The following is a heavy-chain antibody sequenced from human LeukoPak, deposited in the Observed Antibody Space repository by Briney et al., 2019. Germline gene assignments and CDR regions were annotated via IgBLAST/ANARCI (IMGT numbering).Heavy chain of an antibody. CDR2: IIPILGIA. V-gene: IGHV1-69*04. J-gene: IGHJ6*01. Sequence: SVKVSCKASLGTFSSYAISWVRPAPGQGVEWVGRIIPILGIANYAQTLQGRVTLTPDKYTSTAYIELSSLRAEDTAVYYCARGTYSYGMDVWGQGTTVTVSS. CDR1: LGTFSSYA. CDR3: ARGTYSYGMDV.